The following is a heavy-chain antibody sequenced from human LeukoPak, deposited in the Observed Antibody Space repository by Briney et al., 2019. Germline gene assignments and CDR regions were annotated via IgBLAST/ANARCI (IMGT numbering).Heavy chain of an antibody. CDR3: TRDRPVLGSGSFSDN. D-gene: IGHD3-10*01. Sequence: GGSLRLSCAASGFTFSGYSMNRVRQAPGKGLEWVSYIGGSESAIHYADSVKGRFFISRDNAKDSLYLQMNNLRVEDTAVYYCTRDRPVLGSGSFSDNWGQGTLVTVSS. CDR1: GFTFSGYS. J-gene: IGHJ4*02. CDR2: IGGSESAI. V-gene: IGHV3-48*04.